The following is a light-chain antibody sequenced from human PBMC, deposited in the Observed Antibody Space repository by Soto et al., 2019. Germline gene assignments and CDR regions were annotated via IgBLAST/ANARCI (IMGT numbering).Light chain of an antibody. V-gene: IGLV4-69*01. Sequence: QLVLTQSPSASASLGASVKLTCTLSSGHSSYAIAWHQQQPEKGPRYLMKLDSDGSHTKGDAIPDRFSVSSSGAERYLTISSLQSEDEADYYCQTWGTGIHVVFGGGTNLTVL. CDR2: LDSDGSH. J-gene: IGLJ2*01. CDR1: SGHSSYA. CDR3: QTWGTGIHVV.